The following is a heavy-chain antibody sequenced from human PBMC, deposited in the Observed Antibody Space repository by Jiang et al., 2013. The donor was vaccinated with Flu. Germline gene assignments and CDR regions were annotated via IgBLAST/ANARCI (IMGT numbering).Heavy chain of an antibody. V-gene: IGHV1-69*04. Sequence: GAEVKKPGSSVKVSCKASGGTFSSYTISWVRQAPGQGLEWMGRIIPILGIANYAQKFQGRVTITADKSTSTAYMELSSLRSEDTAVYCCARELKMATIWYFDLWGRGTLVTVSS. D-gene: IGHD5-24*01. CDR3: ARELKMATIWYFDL. CDR2: IIPILGIA. J-gene: IGHJ2*01. CDR1: GGTFSSYT.